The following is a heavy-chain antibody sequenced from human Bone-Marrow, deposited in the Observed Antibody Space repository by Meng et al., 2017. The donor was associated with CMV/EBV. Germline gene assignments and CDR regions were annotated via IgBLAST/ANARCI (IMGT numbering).Heavy chain of an antibody. CDR1: GGPFSSYA. V-gene: IGHV1-69*05. CDR3: ARNREVMAEYYFDY. J-gene: IGHJ4*02. CDR2: IIPIFSTT. D-gene: IGHD3-16*01. Sequence: SGGPFSSYAMSWVRQAPGQGLERMGGIIPIFSTTNYAQKFQGRVTITTDESTSTAYMELSSLRSEDTAVYYCARNREVMAEYYFDYWGQGTLVTVSS.